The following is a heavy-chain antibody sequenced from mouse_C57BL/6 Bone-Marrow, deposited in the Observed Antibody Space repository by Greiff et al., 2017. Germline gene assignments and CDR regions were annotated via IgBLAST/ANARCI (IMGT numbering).Heavy chain of an antibody. V-gene: IGHV1-53*01. CDR2: INPSNGGT. J-gene: IGHJ2*01. CDR3: AREKGLPRGY. Sequence: VQLQQPGPELVKPGASVKLSCKASGYTFTSYWVHWVKQRTGQGLEWIGNINPSNGGTTYNEKFKSKATLTVDKSSSTAYMQLSSLTSDDSAVYYCAREKGLPRGYWRQGTTLTASS. D-gene: IGHD5-5*01. CDR1: GYTFTSYW.